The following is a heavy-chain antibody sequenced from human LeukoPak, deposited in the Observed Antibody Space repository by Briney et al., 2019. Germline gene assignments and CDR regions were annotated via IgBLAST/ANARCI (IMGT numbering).Heavy chain of an antibody. D-gene: IGHD1-14*01. CDR1: GYTFKIYG. Sequence: AASVKVSCKASGYTFKIYGITWVRQAPGQGLEWMGRINPNSGDTNYAQKFQGRVSMTRDTSASTAYMELSRLRSDDTAVYYCARDHLGTDFDHWGQGTLVTVSS. CDR2: INPNSGDT. V-gene: IGHV1-2*06. J-gene: IGHJ4*02. CDR3: ARDHLGTDFDH.